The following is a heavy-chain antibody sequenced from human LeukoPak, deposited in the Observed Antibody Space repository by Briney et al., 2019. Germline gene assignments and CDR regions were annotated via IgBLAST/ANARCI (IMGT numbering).Heavy chain of an antibody. J-gene: IGHJ4*02. CDR2: IDPSNSYT. CDR3: ARHPRIAARPDY. CDR1: GYSFTSYW. V-gene: IGHV5-10-1*01. D-gene: IGHD6-6*01. Sequence: GESLKISCKGSGYSFTSYWITWVRQMPGKGLEWMGRIDPSNSYTNYSPSFQGHVTISADKSINTAYLQWSSLKASDTAMYYCARHPRIAARPDYWGQGTLVTVSS.